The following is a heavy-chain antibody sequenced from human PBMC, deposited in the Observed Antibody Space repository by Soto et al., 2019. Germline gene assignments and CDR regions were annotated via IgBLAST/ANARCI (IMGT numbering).Heavy chain of an antibody. J-gene: IGHJ4*02. CDR2: IIPIVGTA. CDR1: RGTFSSYA. Sequence: QVQLVQSGAEVKKPGSSVKVSCKASRGTFSSYAISWVRQAPGQGLEWMGGIIPIVGTANYAPKFQGRVTITADESTSTAYMELSSLRSEDTAVYYCARESRYCSGGSCYFLPGIDYWGQGTLVTVSS. CDR3: ARESRYCSGGSCYFLPGIDY. V-gene: IGHV1-69*12. D-gene: IGHD2-15*01.